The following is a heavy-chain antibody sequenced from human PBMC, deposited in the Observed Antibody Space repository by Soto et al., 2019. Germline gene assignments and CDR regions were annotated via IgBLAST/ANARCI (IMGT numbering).Heavy chain of an antibody. D-gene: IGHD3-10*01. CDR3: ARYGSGSSVWFDP. CDR1: GGSISSYY. CDR2: IYYSGST. J-gene: IGHJ5*02. Sequence: QVQLQESGPGLVKPSETLSLTCTVSGGSISSYYWSWIRQPPGKGLEWIGYIYYSGSTNYTPFLKSRVTISVATSKNQFSLTLSSVTSADTAVYYCARYGSGSSVWFDPWGQGTMVTVSS. V-gene: IGHV4-59*01.